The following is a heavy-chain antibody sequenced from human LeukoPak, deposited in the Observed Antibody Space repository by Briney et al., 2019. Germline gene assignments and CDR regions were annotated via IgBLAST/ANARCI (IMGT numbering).Heavy chain of an antibody. J-gene: IGHJ4*02. D-gene: IGHD3-3*01. V-gene: IGHV4-34*01. CDR3: ASRPIFGVVNIDY. CDR1: GGSFSGYY. Sequence: SETLSLTCAVYGGSFSGYYWSWIRQPPGKGLEWIGEINHSGSTNHNPSLKSRVTISVDTSKNQFSLKLSSVTAADTAVYYCASRPIFGVVNIDYWGQGTLVTVSS. CDR2: INHSGST.